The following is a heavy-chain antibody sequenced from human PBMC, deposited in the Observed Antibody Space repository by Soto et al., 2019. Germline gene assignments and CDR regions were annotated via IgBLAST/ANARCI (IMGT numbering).Heavy chain of an antibody. Sequence: PGGSLRLSCAASGFTFSSYSMNWVRQAPGKGLEWVSSISSSSSYIYYADSVKGRFTISRDNAKNSLYLQMNSLRAEDTAVYYCVRGGSCRGGSCYPNLDFYGDYEGFDYWGQGTLVTVSS. CDR3: VRGGSCRGGSCYPNLDFYGDYEGFDY. D-gene: IGHD2-15*01. CDR1: GFTFSSYS. J-gene: IGHJ4*02. V-gene: IGHV3-21*01. CDR2: ISSSSSYI.